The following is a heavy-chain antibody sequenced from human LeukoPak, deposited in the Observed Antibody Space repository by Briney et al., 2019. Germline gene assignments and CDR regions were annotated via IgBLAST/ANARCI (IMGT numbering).Heavy chain of an antibody. Sequence: GGSLRLSCAASGFIFRNYWMTWVRQAPGKGLEWVANIKYDGGEKYYVDSVKGRFTISRDNAKNSLSLQMNSLRAEDTAVYFCARDRSPVAPYFFDSWGQGTLVTVSS. D-gene: IGHD6-19*01. CDR3: ARDRSPVAPYFFDS. CDR1: GFIFRNYW. CDR2: IKYDGGEK. J-gene: IGHJ4*02. V-gene: IGHV3-7*04.